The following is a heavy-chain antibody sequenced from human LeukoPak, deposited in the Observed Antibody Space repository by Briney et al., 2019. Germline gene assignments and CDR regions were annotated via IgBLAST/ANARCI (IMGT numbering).Heavy chain of an antibody. Sequence: PGGSLRLSCVASGFTLSTYWMTWVRQAPGKGLEWVANIKPDGCGKYFVDSVRGRFTSSRDKVKNSLYLQMNSLRAEDTAVYYCVRGSSGTVVRGVSWAWFDPWGQGTLVTVSS. CDR3: VRGSSGTVVRGVSWAWFDP. D-gene: IGHD3-10*01. J-gene: IGHJ5*02. V-gene: IGHV3-7*03. CDR2: IKPDGCGK. CDR1: GFTLSTYW.